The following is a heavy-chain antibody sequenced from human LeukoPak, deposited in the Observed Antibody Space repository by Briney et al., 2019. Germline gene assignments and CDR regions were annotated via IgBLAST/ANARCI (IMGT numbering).Heavy chain of an antibody. D-gene: IGHD4-17*01. J-gene: IGHJ4*02. CDR3: ARDGHDYGDSPYYFDY. V-gene: IGHV3-33*01. Sequence: GRSLRLSCAASGFTFSSYGMHWVRQASGKGLEWVAVIWYDGSNKYYADSVKGRFTISRDNSKNTLYLQMNSLRAEDTAVYYCARDGHDYGDSPYYFDYWGQGTLVTVSS. CDR1: GFTFSSYG. CDR2: IWYDGSNK.